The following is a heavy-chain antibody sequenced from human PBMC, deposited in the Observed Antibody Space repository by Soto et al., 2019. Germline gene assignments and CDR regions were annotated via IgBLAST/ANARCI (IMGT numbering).Heavy chain of an antibody. V-gene: IGHV3-33*01. CDR1: GFTFSSYG. D-gene: IGHD6-25*01. J-gene: IGHJ6*02. CDR3: ATDGFNKPGYYYGMGV. Sequence: QVQLVESGGGVVQPGRSLRLSCAASGFTFSSYGMHWVRQAPGKGLEWVAFIWHDGGNKFYAESVKGRFTISRDNSKNTLYLQMNTLRAEDTAVYYCATDGFNKPGYYYGMGVWGQGTTVTVSS. CDR2: IWHDGGNK.